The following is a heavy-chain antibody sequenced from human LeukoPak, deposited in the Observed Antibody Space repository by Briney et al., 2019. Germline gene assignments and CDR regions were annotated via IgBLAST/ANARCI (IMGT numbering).Heavy chain of an antibody. CDR3: ARILRYFDDDAFDI. CDR2: IYYSGST. Sequence: SETLSLTCTVSGGSLSSYYWSWIRQPPGKGLEWIGYIYYSGSTNYNPSLKSRVTISVDTSKNQFSLKLSSVTAADTAVYYCARILRYFDDDAFDIWGQGTMVTVSS. CDR1: GGSLSSYY. D-gene: IGHD3-9*01. V-gene: IGHV4-59*08. J-gene: IGHJ3*02.